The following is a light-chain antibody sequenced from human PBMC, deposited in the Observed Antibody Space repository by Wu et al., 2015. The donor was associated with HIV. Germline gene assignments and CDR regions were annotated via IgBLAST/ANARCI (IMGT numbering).Light chain of an antibody. Sequence: EIVLTQSPDTLSLSPGDRATLSCTTSQSISTAYVAWYQQKPGQAPRLLIYGASNRATGIPDRFSGSGSGTDFTLNVSRLDPEDSAVYYCQQYGSAPKTFGQGTKVEIK. V-gene: IGKV3-20*01. CDR3: QQYGSAPKT. CDR1: QSISTAY. J-gene: IGKJ1*01. CDR2: GAS.